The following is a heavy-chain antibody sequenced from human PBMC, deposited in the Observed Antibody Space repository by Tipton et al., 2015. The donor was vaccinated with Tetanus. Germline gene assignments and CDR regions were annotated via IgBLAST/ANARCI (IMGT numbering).Heavy chain of an antibody. J-gene: IGHJ4*02. CDR3: AREDYVTAVDY. Sequence: QSGAEVKKPGASVKVSCKASGYTFTRYGISWVRQAPGQGLEWMGWINTDNGNTNYAQKFQGRVTATTDTSTTTAYMELRSLRSDDTALYYCAREDYVTAVDYWGQGTLVTVSS. CDR1: GYTFTRYG. CDR2: INTDNGNT. D-gene: IGHD2-21*02. V-gene: IGHV1-18*01.